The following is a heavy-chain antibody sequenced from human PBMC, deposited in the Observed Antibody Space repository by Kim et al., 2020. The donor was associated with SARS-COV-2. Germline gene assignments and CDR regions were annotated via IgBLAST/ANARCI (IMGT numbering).Heavy chain of an antibody. J-gene: IGHJ6*02. D-gene: IGHD2-15*01. V-gene: IGHV1-69*13. Sequence: SVKVSCKASGGTFSSYAISWVRQAPGQGLEWMGGIIPIFGTANYAQKFQGRVTITPDESTSTAYMDLSSLRSEDTAVYYCARDSPLLPRGFARYGMDVWGQGTTVTVSS. CDR2: IIPIFGTA. CDR1: GGTFSSYA. CDR3: ARDSPLLPRGFARYGMDV.